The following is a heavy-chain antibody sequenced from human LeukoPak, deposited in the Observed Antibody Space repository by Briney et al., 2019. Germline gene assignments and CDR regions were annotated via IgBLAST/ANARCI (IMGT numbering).Heavy chain of an antibody. V-gene: IGHV3-9*01. J-gene: IGHJ6*02. CDR1: GFTFVDYA. CDR2: ISWNSGSI. Sequence: PGGSLRLSCAASGFTFVDYAMHWVRQAPGKGLEWVSGISWNSGSIGYADSVKGRFTISRDNAKNSLYLQMNSLRAEDTAVYYCARDTAPYYYYGMDVWGQGTTVTVSS. CDR3: ARDTAPYYYYGMDV.